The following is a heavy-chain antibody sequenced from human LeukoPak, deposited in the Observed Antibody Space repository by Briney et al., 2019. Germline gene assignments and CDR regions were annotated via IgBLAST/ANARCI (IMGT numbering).Heavy chain of an antibody. D-gene: IGHD3-22*01. V-gene: IGHV1-69*04. J-gene: IGHJ4*02. CDR1: GGTFSSYA. Sequence: ASVKVSCKASGGTFSSYAISWVRQAPGQGLEWMGRIIPILGIANYAQKFQGRVTITADKSTSTAYMELSSLRSEDTAVYYCARGAGEYYYDSSGYYYAHFDYWGQGTLVTVSS. CDR2: IIPILGIA. CDR3: ARGAGEYYYDSSGYYYAHFDY.